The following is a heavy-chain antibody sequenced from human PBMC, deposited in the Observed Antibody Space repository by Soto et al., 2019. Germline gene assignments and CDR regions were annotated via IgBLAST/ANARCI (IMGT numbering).Heavy chain of an antibody. CDR2: ISWNSDNI. Sequence: SLRLSCEASGFPFDDYAMHWVRQAPGKGLEWVSGISWNSDNIGYADSVKGRFTISRDNAKNSLYLQMHSLRAEDTALYYCAKGPYHYDSSGYYEYFDYWGQGTLVTVSS. CDR1: GFPFDDYA. D-gene: IGHD3-22*01. J-gene: IGHJ4*02. V-gene: IGHV3-9*01. CDR3: AKGPYHYDSSGYYEYFDY.